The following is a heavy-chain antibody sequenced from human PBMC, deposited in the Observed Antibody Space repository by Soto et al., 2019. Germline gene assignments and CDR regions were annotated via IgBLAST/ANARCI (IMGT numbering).Heavy chain of an antibody. CDR2: ISGSGGST. V-gene: IGHV3-23*01. D-gene: IGHD6-6*01. Sequence: GGSLRLSCAASGFTFSSYAMSWVRQAPGKGLEWVSAISGSGGSTYYADSVKGRFTISRDNSKNTLYLQMNSLRAEDTAVYYCAKRNPGPQLPSYYYYYMDVWGKGTTVTVSS. J-gene: IGHJ6*03. CDR1: GFTFSSYA. CDR3: AKRNPGPQLPSYYYYYMDV.